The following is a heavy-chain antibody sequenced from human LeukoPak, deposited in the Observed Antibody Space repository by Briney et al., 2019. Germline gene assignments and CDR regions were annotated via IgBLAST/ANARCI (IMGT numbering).Heavy chain of an antibody. D-gene: IGHD4-23*01. Sequence: SETLSLTCTVSGGSISPYYWNWIRQPPGKGLEWIGYIYYSGSTSYNPSLKSRVTISIDTSKNQFSLKLSSVIAADTAVYYCARPKRDDVGNSFYYYGMDVWGQGTTVTVSS. J-gene: IGHJ6*02. CDR2: IYYSGST. CDR3: ARPKRDDVGNSFYYYGMDV. CDR1: GGSISPYY. V-gene: IGHV4-59*01.